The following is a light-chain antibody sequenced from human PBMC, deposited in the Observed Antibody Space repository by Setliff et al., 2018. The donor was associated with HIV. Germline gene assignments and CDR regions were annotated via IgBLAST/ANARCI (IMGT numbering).Light chain of an antibody. J-gene: IGLJ1*01. CDR1: SSDVGGYNQ. Sequence: QSVLTQPASVSGSPGRSITISCTGTSSDVGGYNQVSWYQQHPGKAPKLMIYDVNNRPSGVSNRFSGSKSVNTASLTISGLQAEDEADYYCSSYTSSTTHVFGTGTKGTVL. V-gene: IGLV2-14*03. CDR3: SSYTSSTTHV. CDR2: DVN.